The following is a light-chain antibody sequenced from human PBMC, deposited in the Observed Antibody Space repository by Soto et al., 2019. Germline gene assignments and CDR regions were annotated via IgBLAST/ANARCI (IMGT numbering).Light chain of an antibody. CDR2: GAS. J-gene: IGKJ5*01. CDR1: RSISSSF. Sequence: EIVLTQSPGTLSLSPGERATLSCRASRSISSSFLAWYQQKPGQAPRLLIYGASSRATGIPDTFSGSGSGTDFTLTISRLEPEDFAVYYCQQYDSSQGTFGQGTRLEIK. CDR3: QQYDSSQGT. V-gene: IGKV3-20*01.